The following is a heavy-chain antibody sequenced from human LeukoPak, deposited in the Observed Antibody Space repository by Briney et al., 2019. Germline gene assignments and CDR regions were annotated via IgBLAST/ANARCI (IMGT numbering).Heavy chain of an antibody. D-gene: IGHD3-9*01. J-gene: IGHJ5*02. CDR2: ISAYNGNT. Sequence: ASVKVSCKASGYTFTSYGISWVRQAPGEGLEWMGWISAYNGNTNYAQKLQGRVTMTTDTSTSTAYMELRSLRSDDTAVYYCASCGYFDCLNWFDPWGQGTLVTVSS. CDR1: GYTFTSYG. CDR3: ASCGYFDCLNWFDP. V-gene: IGHV1-18*01.